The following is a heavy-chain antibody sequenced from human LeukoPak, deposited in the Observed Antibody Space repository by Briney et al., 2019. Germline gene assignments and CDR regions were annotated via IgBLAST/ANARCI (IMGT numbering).Heavy chain of an antibody. CDR2: IYYSGST. V-gene: IGHV4-59*01. J-gene: IGHJ5*02. CDR3: ARLHYSNYGRFDP. CDR1: GGSISSYY. Sequence: SGTLSLTCTVSGGSISSYYWSWIRQPPGKGLEWIGYIYYSGSTNYNPSLKSRVTISVDTSKNQFSLKLSSVTAADTAVYYCARLHYSNYGRFDPGGQGTLVTVSS. D-gene: IGHD4-11*01.